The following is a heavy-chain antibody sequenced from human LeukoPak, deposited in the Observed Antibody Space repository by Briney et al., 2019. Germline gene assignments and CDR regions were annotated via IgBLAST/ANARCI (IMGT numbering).Heavy chain of an antibody. J-gene: IGHJ4*02. CDR1: GYTFTGYY. Sequence: EASVKVSCKASGYTFTGYYMHWVRQAPGQGLEWMGWINPNSGGTNYAQKFQGRVTMTRDTSISTAYMELSRLRSDDTAVYYCARPEEHYSSGWFGSPLVFSFDYWGQGTLVTVSS. D-gene: IGHD6-19*01. CDR3: ARPEEHYSSGWFGSPLVFSFDY. V-gene: IGHV1-2*02. CDR2: INPNSGGT.